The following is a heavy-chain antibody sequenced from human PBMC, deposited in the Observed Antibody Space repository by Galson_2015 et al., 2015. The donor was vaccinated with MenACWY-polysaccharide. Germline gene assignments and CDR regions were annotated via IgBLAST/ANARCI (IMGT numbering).Heavy chain of an antibody. V-gene: IGHV3-48*02. J-gene: IGHJ4*02. D-gene: IGHD2-15*01. Sequence: SLRLSCAASGSTFSSYSMNWVRQAPGKGLEWVSYISSGGTIYYADSVKGRFTISRDNAKNSLYLQMNSLRDDDTAVYYCARVLKGLVVATPDYWGQGTLVTVSS. CDR1: GSTFSSYS. CDR2: ISSGGTI. CDR3: ARVLKGLVVATPDY.